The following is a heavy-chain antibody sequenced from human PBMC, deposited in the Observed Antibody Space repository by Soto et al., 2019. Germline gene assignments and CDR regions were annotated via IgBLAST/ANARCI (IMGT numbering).Heavy chain of an antibody. Sequence: SETLSLTCSVSGGSISSSNYYWSWIRQPPGKGLEWIGQLYHSGSINYNPSLKSRVTISVDKSKNQFSLKLSSVTAADTAVYYCARGSSAQGYGMDVWGQGTTVTVSS. V-gene: IGHV4-39*07. J-gene: IGHJ6*02. CDR3: ARGSSAQGYGMDV. CDR1: GGSISSSNYY. CDR2: LYHSGSI. D-gene: IGHD6-6*01.